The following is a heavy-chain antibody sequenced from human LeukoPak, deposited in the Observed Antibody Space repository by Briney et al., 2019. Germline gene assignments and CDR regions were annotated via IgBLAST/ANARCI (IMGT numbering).Heavy chain of an antibody. J-gene: IGHJ5*02. CDR1: GFTFSSHW. CDR3: AREGDDYGDLGNWFDP. V-gene: IGHV3-7*01. Sequence: GGSLRLSCAASGFTFSSHWMSWVRQAPGKGLEWVANIKKDGSEKYYVDAVKGRFTISRDNAKTSLYLQMNSLRAEDTAVYYCAREGDDYGDLGNWFDPWGQGTLVTVSS. CDR2: IKKDGSEK. D-gene: IGHD4-17*01.